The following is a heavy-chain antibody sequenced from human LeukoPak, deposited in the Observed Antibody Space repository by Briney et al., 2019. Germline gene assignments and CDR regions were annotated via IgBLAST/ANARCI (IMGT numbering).Heavy chain of an antibody. CDR2: INHSGST. J-gene: IGHJ4*02. CDR3: ARGSTPKTSPGDY. CDR1: GGSFSGYY. V-gene: IGHV4-34*01. Sequence: SETLSLTCAVCGGSFSGYYWSWIRQPPGKGLEWIGEINHSGSTNYNPSLKSRVTISVDTSKNQFSLKLSSVTAADTAVYYCARGSTPKTSPGDYWGQGTLVTVSS.